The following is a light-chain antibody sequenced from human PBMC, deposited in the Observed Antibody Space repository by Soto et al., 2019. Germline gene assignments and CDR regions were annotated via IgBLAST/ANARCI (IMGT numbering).Light chain of an antibody. CDR2: AAS. J-gene: IGKJ5*01. V-gene: IGKV1-39*01. Sequence: DIQMTQSPSSLSASVEDRVIITCRASQSISNHLNWYQQKPGKAPKLLIFAASSLQSGVPSRFSGSRSGPDFTLTITSLQPEDFAIYYCQQSYNSPPITFGQGTRLEIK. CDR3: QQSYNSPPIT. CDR1: QSISNH.